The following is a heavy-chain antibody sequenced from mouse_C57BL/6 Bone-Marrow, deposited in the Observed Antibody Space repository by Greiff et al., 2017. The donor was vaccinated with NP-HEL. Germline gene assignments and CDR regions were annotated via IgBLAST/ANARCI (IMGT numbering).Heavy chain of an antibody. V-gene: IGHV1-64*01. CDR1: GYTFTSYW. CDR2: IHPNSGST. CDR3: AREGGIICLDY. Sequence: QVHVKQPGAELVKPGASVKLSCKASGYTFTSYWMHWVKQRPGQGLEWIGMIHPNSGSTNYNEKFKSKATLTVDKSSSTAYMQLSSLTSEDSAVYYCAREGGIICLDYWGQGTTLTVSS. J-gene: IGHJ2*01.